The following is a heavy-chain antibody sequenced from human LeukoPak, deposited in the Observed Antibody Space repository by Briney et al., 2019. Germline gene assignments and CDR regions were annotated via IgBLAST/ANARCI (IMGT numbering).Heavy chain of an antibody. CDR3: ARGDGGWPFDY. J-gene: IGHJ4*02. D-gene: IGHD6-19*01. Sequence: PGGSLGLSCAASGFTVSNNYMSWVRQAPGKGLEWVSVIYSGGSTYYSDSVKGRFTISRDNSKNTLYLQMNSLRAEDTAVYYCARGDGGWPFDYWGQGTLVTVSS. V-gene: IGHV3-53*01. CDR2: IYSGGST. CDR1: GFTVSNNY.